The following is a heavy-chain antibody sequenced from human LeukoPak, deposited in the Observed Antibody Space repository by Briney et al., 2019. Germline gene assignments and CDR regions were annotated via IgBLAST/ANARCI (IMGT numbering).Heavy chain of an antibody. CDR1: GYTFTSYY. CDR2: INPSGGST. CDR3: MVRGVLTFDY. V-gene: IGHV1-46*01. D-gene: IGHD3-10*01. Sequence: ASVKVSCKASGYTFTSYYMRWVRQAPGQGLEWMGIINPSGGSTSYAQKFQGRVTMTRDTSTSTVYMELSSLRSEDTAVYYCMVRGVLTFDYWGQGTLVTVSS. J-gene: IGHJ4*02.